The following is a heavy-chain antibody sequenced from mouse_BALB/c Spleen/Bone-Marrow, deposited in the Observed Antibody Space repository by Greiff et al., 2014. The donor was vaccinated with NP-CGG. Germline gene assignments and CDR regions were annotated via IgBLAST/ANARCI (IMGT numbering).Heavy chain of an antibody. V-gene: IGHV1-5*01. Sequence: VQLQQSGTVLAGPGASVKMSCKASGYSFTSYWMHWVKQRPGQGLEWIGAIYPGNSDTSYNQKFKGKAKLTAVTSASTAYMELSSLTNEDSAVYYCTNGYDYYAMDYWGQGTSVTVSS. CDR2: IYPGNSDT. CDR3: TNGYDYYAMDY. CDR1: GYSFTSYW. J-gene: IGHJ4*01. D-gene: IGHD2-2*01.